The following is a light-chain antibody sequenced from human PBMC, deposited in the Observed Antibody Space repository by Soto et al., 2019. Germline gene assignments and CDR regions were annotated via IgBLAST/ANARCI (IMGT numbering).Light chain of an antibody. CDR3: HQYNKWPQT. CDR1: QTVNSDY. J-gene: IGKJ1*01. V-gene: IGKV3-20*01. Sequence: EIVLTQSPGTLSLSPGETATLSCRASQTVNSDYLAWFQQRPGQAPRLLIFATSRRATDIPDRFSGSGSGTDFTLAIRRLEPEDFAVYYCHQYNKWPQTFGQGTKVDIK. CDR2: ATS.